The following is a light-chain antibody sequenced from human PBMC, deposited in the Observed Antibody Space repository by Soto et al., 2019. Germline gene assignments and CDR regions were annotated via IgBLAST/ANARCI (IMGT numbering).Light chain of an antibody. J-gene: IGKJ3*01. CDR3: QPYCNSPFT. CDR1: QSLTNSQ. CDR2: GTS. V-gene: IGKV3-20*01. Sequence: ENVLTQSPGTLSLSPGERAILSFSASQSLTNSQLAWYQQKPGQAPRLLFFGTSSRATGIPERFTGSESGTDFTLTIIRLEPEDLAVYDCQPYCNSPFTFGPGTTVDFK.